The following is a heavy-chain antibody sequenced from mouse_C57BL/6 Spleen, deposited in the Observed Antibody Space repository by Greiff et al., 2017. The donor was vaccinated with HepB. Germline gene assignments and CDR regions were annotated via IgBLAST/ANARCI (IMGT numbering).Heavy chain of an antibody. CDR2: IHPNSGST. D-gene: IGHD1-1*01. J-gene: IGHJ4*01. V-gene: IGHV1-64*01. Sequence: QVQLQQPGAELVKPGASVKLSCKASGYTFTSYWMHWVKQRPGQGLEWIGMIHPNSGSTNYNEKFKSKATLTVDKTPSTAYMQHSSLTSEDSAVYYCARGGTTVVATDAMDYWGQGTSVTVSS. CDR3: ARGGTTVVATDAMDY. CDR1: GYTFTSYW.